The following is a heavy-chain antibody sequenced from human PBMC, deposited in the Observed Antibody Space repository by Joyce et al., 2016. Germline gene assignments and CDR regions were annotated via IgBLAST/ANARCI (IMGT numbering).Heavy chain of an antibody. D-gene: IGHD5-12*01. CDR1: GDSISSGTYY. V-gene: IGHV4-61*02. Sequence: QVQLQESGPGLVKPSQTLSLTCIVSGDSISSGTYYWSWIRQPAGKGLEGIGRIYRSGSTKYIPSLQSRVTISVDTSKNQFSLTLRSVTAADMAVYYCARDLVATVGGFDYWGQGTLVTVSS. CDR2: IYRSGST. J-gene: IGHJ4*02. CDR3: ARDLVATVGGFDY.